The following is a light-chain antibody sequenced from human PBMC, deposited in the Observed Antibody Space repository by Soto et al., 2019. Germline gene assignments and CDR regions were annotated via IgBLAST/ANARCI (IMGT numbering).Light chain of an antibody. J-gene: IGKJ1*01. CDR3: QQYGA. CDR1: QTISSW. V-gene: IGKV1-5*03. Sequence: IPMTQSPSTLSGSVGDRVTITCRASQTISSWLAWYQQKPGKAPKLLIYKASTLKSGVPSRFSGSGSGTEFTLTISSLQPDDFATYYCQQYGAFGQGTKVDI. CDR2: KAS.